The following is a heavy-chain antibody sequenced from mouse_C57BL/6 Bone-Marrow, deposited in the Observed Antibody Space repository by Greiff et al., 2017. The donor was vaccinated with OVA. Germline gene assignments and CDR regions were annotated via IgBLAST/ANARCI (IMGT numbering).Heavy chain of an antibody. Sequence: QVQLKESGAELVRPGASVTLSCKASGYTFTDYEMHWVKQTPVHGLEWIGAIDPETGGTAYNQKFKGKAILTADKSSSTAYMELRSLTSEDSAVYYCTRAGYWGQGTTLTVSS. V-gene: IGHV1-15*01. CDR3: TRAGY. CDR2: IDPETGGT. CDR1: GYTFTDYE. J-gene: IGHJ2*01.